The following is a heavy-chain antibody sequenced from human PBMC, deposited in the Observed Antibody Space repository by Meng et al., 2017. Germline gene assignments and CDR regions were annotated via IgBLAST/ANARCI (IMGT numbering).Heavy chain of an antibody. CDR1: GYSISSGYY. Sequence: SETLSLTCTVSGYSISSGYYWGWIRQPPGKGLEWIGSIYHSGSTYYNPSLKSRVTISVDTSKNQFSLKLSSVTAADTAVYYCARVEQYYGAYVAYWGQGTLVTVSS. J-gene: IGHJ4*02. CDR3: ARVEQYYGAYVAY. CDR2: IYHSGST. V-gene: IGHV4-38-2*02. D-gene: IGHD4-17*01.